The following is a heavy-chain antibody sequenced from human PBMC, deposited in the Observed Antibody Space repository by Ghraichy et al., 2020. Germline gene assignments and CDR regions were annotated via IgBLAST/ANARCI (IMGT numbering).Heavy chain of an antibody. CDR3: ARVGGRAYCSSTSCYATLHDAFDI. J-gene: IGHJ3*02. D-gene: IGHD2-2*01. CDR1: GYTFTGYY. CDR2: INPNSGGT. V-gene: IGHV1-2*02. Sequence: ASVKVSCKASGYTFTGYYMHWVRQAPGQGLEWMGWINPNSGGTNYAQKFQGRVTMTRDTSISTAYMELSRLRSDDTAVYYCARVGGRAYCSSTSCYATLHDAFDIWGQGTMVTVSS.